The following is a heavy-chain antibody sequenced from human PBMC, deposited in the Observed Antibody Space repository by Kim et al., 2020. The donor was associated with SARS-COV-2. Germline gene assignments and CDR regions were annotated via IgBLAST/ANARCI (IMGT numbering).Heavy chain of an antibody. D-gene: IGHD2-15*01. CDR3: ARGVSPVVAAN. V-gene: IGHV4-59*01. J-gene: IGHJ4*02. Sequence: SETLSLTCTVSGGSITHFYWSWVRQPPGKGLEWIGYIYYTGSTNYNPSLESRVTISVDTSNNQFSLKLSSVTAADTAVYFCARGVSPVVAANWGQGTLVTVSS. CDR2: IYYTGST. CDR1: GGSITHFY.